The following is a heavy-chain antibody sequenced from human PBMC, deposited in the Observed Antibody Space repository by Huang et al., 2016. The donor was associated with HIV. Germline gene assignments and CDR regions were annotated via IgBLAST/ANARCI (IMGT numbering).Heavy chain of an antibody. Sequence: QEQLVESGGGVVQPGGSLRLSCATSGFSVSHYGMHWVRQAPGKGLGWVAFIRFDGGNKHYADSAKGRFTISRDNSKKMLFLEMNSLRGDDTAFYYCATDLGGYSFDYWGQGALVSVSS. J-gene: IGHJ4*02. CDR1: GFSVSHYG. D-gene: IGHD2-21*02. CDR2: IRFDGGNK. CDR3: ATDLGGYSFDY. V-gene: IGHV3-30*02.